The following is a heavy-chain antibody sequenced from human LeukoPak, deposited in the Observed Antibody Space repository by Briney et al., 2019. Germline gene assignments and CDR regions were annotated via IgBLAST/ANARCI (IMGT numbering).Heavy chain of an antibody. V-gene: IGHV4-59*08. CDR1: GGSISSYY. D-gene: IGHD2-15*01. CDR3: ARRADRIGYCSGGSCRNWFDP. J-gene: IGHJ5*02. Sequence: SETLSLTCTVSGGSISSYYWSWIRQPPGKGLEWIGYIYYSGSTNYNPSLKSRVTISVDTSKNQFSLKLSSVTAADTAVCYCARRADRIGYCSGGSCRNWFDPWGQGTLVTVSS. CDR2: IYYSGST.